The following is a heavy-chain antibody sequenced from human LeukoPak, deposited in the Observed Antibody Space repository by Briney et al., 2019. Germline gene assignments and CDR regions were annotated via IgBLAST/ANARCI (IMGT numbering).Heavy chain of an antibody. Sequence: SETLSLTCAVYGGSFSGYYWSWIRQPPGKGLEWIGEINHSGSTNYNPSLKSRVTISVDTSKNQFSLELSSVTAADTAVYYCARTRYCSGGSCYVYFQHWGQGTLVTVSS. J-gene: IGHJ1*01. CDR1: GGSFSGYY. CDR3: ARTRYCSGGSCYVYFQH. CDR2: INHSGST. D-gene: IGHD2-15*01. V-gene: IGHV4-34*01.